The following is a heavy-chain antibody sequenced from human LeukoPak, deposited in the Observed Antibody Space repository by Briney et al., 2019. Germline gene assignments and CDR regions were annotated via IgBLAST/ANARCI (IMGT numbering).Heavy chain of an antibody. CDR2: ICAYNGNT. D-gene: IGHD6-19*01. V-gene: IGHV1-18*01. Sequence: GASVKVSCKASGYTFTSYGISWVRQAPGQGLAWMGWICAYNGNTNYAQKLQGRVTMTTDTSTSTAYMELRSLRSDDTAVYYCARDYTSAEWLGFAFDVWGQGTMISVSS. CDR1: GYTFTSYG. J-gene: IGHJ3*01. CDR3: ARDYTSAEWLGFAFDV.